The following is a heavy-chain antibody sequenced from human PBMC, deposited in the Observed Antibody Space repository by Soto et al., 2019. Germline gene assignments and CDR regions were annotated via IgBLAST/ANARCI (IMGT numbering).Heavy chain of an antibody. Sequence: GGSLRLSCAASGFIFSTYWMHWVRQAPGKGLVWVSRINSDGSTLSNADSLKGRFTISTDKAKKTLYLQMNSLRAEDPAVYYCASQSGFGSPLGFDPWGQGTLVTVSS. CDR1: GFIFSTYW. V-gene: IGHV3-74*01. CDR3: ASQSGFGSPLGFDP. CDR2: INSDGSTL. D-gene: IGHD3-3*01. J-gene: IGHJ5*02.